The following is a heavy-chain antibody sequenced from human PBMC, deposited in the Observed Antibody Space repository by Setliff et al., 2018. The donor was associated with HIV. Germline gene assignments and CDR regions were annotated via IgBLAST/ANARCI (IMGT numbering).Heavy chain of an antibody. CDR2: IYYSGST. CDR1: GETIRNGFYY. CDR3: AGGGGPDTNFDS. V-gene: IGHV4-39*07. J-gene: IGHJ4*02. Sequence: SETLSLTCTVSGETIRNGFYYWHWMRQPPGKGQEWIGSIYYSGSTHYKSSLKSRVTISVDTSKNQFSLRLSSVTAADTAVYYCAGGGGPDTNFDSWGRGTLVTVSS.